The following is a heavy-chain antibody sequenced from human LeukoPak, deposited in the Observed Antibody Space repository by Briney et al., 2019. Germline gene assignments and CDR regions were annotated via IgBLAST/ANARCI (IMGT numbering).Heavy chain of an antibody. V-gene: IGHV1-69*13. J-gene: IGHJ4*02. D-gene: IGHD2-2*01. CDR3: AMGSSAANFDY. Sequence: SVKVSCKASGYTFTGYYMHWVRQAPGQGLEWMGGIIPIFGTANYAQEFQGRVTITADESTSTAYMELSSLRSEDTAVYYCAMGSSAANFDYWGQGTLVTVSS. CDR2: IIPIFGTA. CDR1: GYTFTGYY.